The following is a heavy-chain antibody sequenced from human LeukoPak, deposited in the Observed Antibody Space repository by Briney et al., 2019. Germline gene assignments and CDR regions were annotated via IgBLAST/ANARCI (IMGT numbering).Heavy chain of an antibody. J-gene: IGHJ1*01. V-gene: IGHV1-46*01. Sequence: ASVKVSCKASGYTFTSCCMHWVRQAPGQGLEWMGLINPSGGSTTYAQKFQGRVTMTRDTSTSTVHMELSSLRSEDTAVYYCAIQKGTIFGDVSPLSKHFHHWGQGTLVTVSS. CDR2: INPSGGST. D-gene: IGHD3-3*01. CDR3: AIQKGTIFGDVSPLSKHFHH. CDR1: GYTFTSCC.